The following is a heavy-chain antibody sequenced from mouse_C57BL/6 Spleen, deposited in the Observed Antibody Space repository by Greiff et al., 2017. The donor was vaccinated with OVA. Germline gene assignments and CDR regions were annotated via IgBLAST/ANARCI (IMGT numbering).Heavy chain of an antibody. Sequence: VQLVESGAELVRPGASVKLSCKASGYTFTDYYINWVKQRPGQGLEWIARIYPGSGNTYYNEKFKGKATLTAEKSSSTAYMQLSSLTSEDSAVYFCARLQDRHWYFDVWGTGTTVTVSS. CDR1: GYTFTDYY. V-gene: IGHV1-76*01. CDR2: IYPGSGNT. CDR3: ARLQDRHWYFDV. J-gene: IGHJ1*03.